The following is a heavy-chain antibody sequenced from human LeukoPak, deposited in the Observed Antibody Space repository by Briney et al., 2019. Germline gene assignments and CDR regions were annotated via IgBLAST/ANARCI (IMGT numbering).Heavy chain of an antibody. D-gene: IGHD2-2*01. CDR3: ARQSCSSTSCYGGHRWFDP. CDR2: IYPGDSDT. V-gene: IGHV5-51*01. CDR1: GYSFTSYW. Sequence: GESLKISCKGSGYSFTSYWIGWVRQMPGKGLEWMGIIYPGDSDTRYSPSFQGQVTISADKSISTAYLQWSSLKASHIALHCSARQSCSSTSCYGGHRWFDPWGQGTLVTVSS. J-gene: IGHJ5*02.